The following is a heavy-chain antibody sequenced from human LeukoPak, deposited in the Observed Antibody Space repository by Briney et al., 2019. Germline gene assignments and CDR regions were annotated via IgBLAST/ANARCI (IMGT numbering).Heavy chain of an antibody. J-gene: IGHJ4*02. CDR3: AKDSYSSGCCFDY. D-gene: IGHD6-19*01. CDR1: GFTFSSYA. V-gene: IGHV3-23*01. Sequence: GGSLRLSCAASGFTFSSYAMSWVRQAPGKGLEWVSGISGSGGSTYYADSVKGRFTISRDNSKNTLCLQMNSLRAEDTAVYYCAKDSYSSGCCFDYWGQGTLVTVSS. CDR2: ISGSGGST.